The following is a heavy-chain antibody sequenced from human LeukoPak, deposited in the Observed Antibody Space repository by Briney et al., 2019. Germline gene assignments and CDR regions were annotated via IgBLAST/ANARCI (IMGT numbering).Heavy chain of an antibody. Sequence: GGSLTLSRAASGLTFSSYSMNWVRQAPEEWLEWVSSISSSRSYISDAHSLKGRFTIHRDNAKNSLYLQMNSLRAEDTAVYYCPRRGYASWGQGTLVTVSS. CDR1: GLTFSSYS. V-gene: IGHV3-21*01. J-gene: IGHJ4*02. D-gene: IGHD5-18*01. CDR2: ISSSRSYI. CDR3: PRRGYAS.